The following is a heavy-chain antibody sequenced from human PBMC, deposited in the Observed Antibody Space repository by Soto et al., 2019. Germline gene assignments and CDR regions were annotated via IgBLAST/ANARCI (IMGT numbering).Heavy chain of an antibody. Sequence: PGGSLRLSCAASGFTFSSYAMHWVRQAPGKGLEWVAVISYDGSNKYYADSVKGRFTISRDNSKNTLYLQMNSLRAEDTAVYYCARDFGQGGNTEDYFGYWGQGTLVTVS. CDR1: GFTFSSYA. CDR2: ISYDGSNK. V-gene: IGHV3-30-3*01. D-gene: IGHD2-15*01. J-gene: IGHJ4*02. CDR3: ARDFGQGGNTEDYFGY.